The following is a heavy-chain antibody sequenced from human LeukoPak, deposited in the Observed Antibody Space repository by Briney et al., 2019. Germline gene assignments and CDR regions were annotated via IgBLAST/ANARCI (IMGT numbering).Heavy chain of an antibody. V-gene: IGHV3-53*01. Sequence: GGSRELSFAAPGFTFSSNYLSWVRRAPGKGLGWVSVIYSGGSTYYADSVKGRFTISRDNSKNTLYLQMNSLRAEDTAVYYCARGYDFWSGNFDYWGQGTLVTVSS. J-gene: IGHJ4*02. CDR3: ARGYDFWSGNFDY. D-gene: IGHD3-3*01. CDR2: IYSGGST. CDR1: GFTFSSNY.